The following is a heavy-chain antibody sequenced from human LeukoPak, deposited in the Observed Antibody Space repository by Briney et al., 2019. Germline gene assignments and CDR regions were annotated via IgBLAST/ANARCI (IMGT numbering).Heavy chain of an antibody. CDR3: VGHYYFWSAYNY. J-gene: IGHJ4*02. V-gene: IGHV3-23*01. Sequence: TGGSLRLSCAASGFTFRSYAMSCVRQAPGKGLEWGSAISVNVGSTYYTDAVKGRFTISRDKSKNTLYLQMNSLRAEDTSVYYCVGHYYFWSAYNYWGQGTLVTGSS. CDR2: ISVNVGST. D-gene: IGHD3-3*01. CDR1: GFTFRSYA.